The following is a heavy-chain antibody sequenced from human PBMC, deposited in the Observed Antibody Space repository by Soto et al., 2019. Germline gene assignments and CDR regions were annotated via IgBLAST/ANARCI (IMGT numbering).Heavy chain of an antibody. CDR3: ARAGLSTTGDY. J-gene: IGHJ4*02. Sequence: GASVKVSCKASGYTFTSYYMHWVRQAPGQGLEWMGWISAYNGNTNYAQKFQGRVTFTRDTSASTAYMELSSLESEDTALYYCARAGLSTTGDYWGQGTLVTVSS. V-gene: IGHV1-18*04. D-gene: IGHD1-26*01. CDR2: ISAYNGNT. CDR1: GYTFTSYY.